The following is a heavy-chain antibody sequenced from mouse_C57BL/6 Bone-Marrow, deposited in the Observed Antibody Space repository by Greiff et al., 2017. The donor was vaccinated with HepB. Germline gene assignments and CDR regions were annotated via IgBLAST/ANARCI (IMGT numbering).Heavy chain of an antibody. J-gene: IGHJ1*03. CDR2: IYPRSGNT. D-gene: IGHD2-3*01. V-gene: IGHV1-81*01. Sequence: QVQLKESGAELARPGASVKLSCKASGYTFTSYGISWVKQRTGQGLEWIGEIYPRSGNTYYNEKFKGKATLTADKSSSTAYMELRSLTSEDSAVYFCAREGLLRYFDVWGTGTTVTVSS. CDR3: AREGLLRYFDV. CDR1: GYTFTSYG.